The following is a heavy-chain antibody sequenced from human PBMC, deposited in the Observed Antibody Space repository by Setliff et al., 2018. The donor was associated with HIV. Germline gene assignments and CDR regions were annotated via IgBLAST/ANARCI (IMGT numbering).Heavy chain of an antibody. Sequence: GGSLRLSCAASGYTFSTYAMHWVRQAPGKGLEWVAVISFDGSYKYYSDSVKGRFSISRDNSKNTLYLQMKSLRPEDTAVYFCARDPRYSSSYYSFFDYWGQGTLVTVSS. CDR1: GYTFSTYA. CDR3: ARDPRYSSSYYSFFDY. D-gene: IGHD6-13*01. V-gene: IGHV3-30*04. CDR2: ISFDGSYK. J-gene: IGHJ4*02.